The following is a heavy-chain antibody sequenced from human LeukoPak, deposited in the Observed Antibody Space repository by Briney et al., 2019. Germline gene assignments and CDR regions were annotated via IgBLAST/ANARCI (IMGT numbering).Heavy chain of an antibody. D-gene: IGHD2-21*02. Sequence: ASVKVSCKASGYAFSDNYIHWGRQAPGQGLEWRGWINPHSGGTNYGENFEGRVTLTRDKSISTAYMDLSSLISDDTAVYYCAREFMRVTAFDIWGQGTMVTVSS. CDR1: GYAFSDNY. V-gene: IGHV1-2*02. J-gene: IGHJ3*02. CDR3: AREFMRVTAFDI. CDR2: INPHSGGT.